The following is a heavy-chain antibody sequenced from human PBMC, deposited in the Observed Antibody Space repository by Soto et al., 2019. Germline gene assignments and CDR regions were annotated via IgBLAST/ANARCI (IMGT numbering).Heavy chain of an antibody. CDR2: INVNSGT. J-gene: IGHJ4*02. V-gene: IGHV3-23*01. CDR3: AKRYSGNYYYFDS. D-gene: IGHD1-26*01. Sequence: PGGSLRLSCAASGFTFSSCGMSWVRQAPGKGLEWVSSINVNSGTFYVDSVKGRFTISRDNSKSTLFLQMDSLRAEDTAVYYCAKRYSGNYYYFDSWGQGTLVTVSS. CDR1: GFTFSSCG.